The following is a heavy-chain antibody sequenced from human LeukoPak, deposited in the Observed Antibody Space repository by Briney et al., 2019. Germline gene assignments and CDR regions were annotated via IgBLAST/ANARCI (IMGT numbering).Heavy chain of an antibody. J-gene: IGHJ4*02. CDR3: TTLQGTMVRGVIITHFDY. D-gene: IGHD3-10*01. CDR1: GFTFSNAS. Sequence: GGSLRLSCAASGFTFSNASMSWVRQAPGKGLEWVGRIKSKTDGGTTDYAAPVKGRFTISRDDSKNTLYLQMNSLKTEDTAVYYCTTLQGTMVRGVIITHFDYWGQGTLVTVSS. V-gene: IGHV3-15*01. CDR2: IKSKTDGGTT.